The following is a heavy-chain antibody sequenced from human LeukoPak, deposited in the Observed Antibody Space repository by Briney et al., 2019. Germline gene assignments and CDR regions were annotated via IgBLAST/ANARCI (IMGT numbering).Heavy chain of an antibody. D-gene: IGHD5-18*01. Sequence: GGSLRLSCAASGFTFSSYSMNWVRQAPGKGLEWVSSISSSSSYIYYADSVKGRFTIPRDNAKNSLYLQMNSLRAEDTAVYYCARDGDTAMAKGDYWGQGTLVTVSS. V-gene: IGHV3-21*01. CDR1: GFTFSSYS. CDR2: ISSSSSYI. J-gene: IGHJ4*02. CDR3: ARDGDTAMAKGDY.